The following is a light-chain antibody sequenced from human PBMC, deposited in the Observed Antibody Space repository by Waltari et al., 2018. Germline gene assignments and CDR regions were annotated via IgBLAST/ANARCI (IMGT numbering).Light chain of an antibody. CDR1: NIGSKS. V-gene: IGLV3-21*03. CDR2: DDS. Sequence: SYVLTQPPSVSVAPGKTARITCGGNNIGSKSVHWDQQKPGQAPVLVVYDDSDRPSGIPGRFSGSNSGNTATLTISRVEAGDEADYYCQVWDSSSDHPVVFGGGTKLTVL. CDR3: QVWDSSSDHPVV. J-gene: IGLJ2*01.